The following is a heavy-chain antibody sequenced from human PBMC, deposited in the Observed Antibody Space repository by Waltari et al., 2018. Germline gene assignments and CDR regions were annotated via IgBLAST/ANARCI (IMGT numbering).Heavy chain of an antibody. J-gene: IGHJ3*02. D-gene: IGHD3-16*01. CDR2: IYYSGST. V-gene: IGHV4-31*03. Sequence: QVQLQESGPGLVKPSQTLSLPCTVAGGSISSGCYYLTWIRRPPGKGLEWIGYIYYSGSTYYNPSLKSRVTISVDTSKNQFSLKLSSVTAADTAVYYCASGQGPRSDYGQPSWGAFDIWGQGTMVTVSS. CDR3: ASGQGPRSDYGQPSWGAFDI. CDR1: GGSISSGCYY.